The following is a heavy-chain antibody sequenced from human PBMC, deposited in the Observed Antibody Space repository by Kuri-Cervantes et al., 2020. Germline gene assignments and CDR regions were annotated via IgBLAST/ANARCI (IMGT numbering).Heavy chain of an antibody. CDR2: IYYSGST. Sequence: GSLRLSCAASGFTFSNAWMSWIRQPPGKGLEWIGYIYYSGSTNYNPSLKSRVTISVDTSKNQFSLKLSSVTAADTAVYYCARVHNPPVYDSSGYLDYWGQGTLVTVSS. CDR3: ARVHNPPVYDSSGYLDY. CDR1: GFTFSNAW. V-gene: IGHV4-59*12. J-gene: IGHJ4*02. D-gene: IGHD3-22*01.